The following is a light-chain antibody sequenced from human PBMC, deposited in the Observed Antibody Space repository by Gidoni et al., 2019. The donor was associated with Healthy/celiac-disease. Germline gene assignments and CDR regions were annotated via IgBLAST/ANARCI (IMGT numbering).Light chain of an antibody. V-gene: IGKV1-33*01. Sequence: DIQKTQSPSSLSASVGDRVTITCQASQDISNYLNWYQQKPGKAPKLLIYDASNLETGVPSRFSGSGSGTDFTFTISSLQPEDIATYYCQQYDNLPSYTFGPGTKLEIK. J-gene: IGKJ2*01. CDR2: DAS. CDR1: QDISNY. CDR3: QQYDNLPSYT.